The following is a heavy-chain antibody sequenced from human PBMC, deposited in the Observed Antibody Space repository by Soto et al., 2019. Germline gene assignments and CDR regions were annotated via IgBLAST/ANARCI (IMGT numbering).Heavy chain of an antibody. J-gene: IGHJ4*02. V-gene: IGHV4-31*03. CDR3: ARSTTIFGVVIPPFDY. CDR2: IYYSGST. D-gene: IGHD3-3*01. Sequence: CSVSGGSISSGGYYWSWIRQHPGKGLEWIGYIYYSGSTYYNPSLKSRVTISVDTSKNQFSLKLSSVTAADTAVYYCARSTTIFGVVIPPFDYWGQGTLVTVYS. CDR1: GGSISSGGYY.